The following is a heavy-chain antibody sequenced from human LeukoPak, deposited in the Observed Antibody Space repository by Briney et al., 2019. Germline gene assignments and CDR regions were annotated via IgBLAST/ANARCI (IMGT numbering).Heavy chain of an antibody. CDR2: INGSGGST. Sequence: GGSLRLSCAASGFTFSYYAMSWVRQAPGKGLEWVSDINGSGGSTYYTDSVKGRFTISRDNSKNTVYLQMSSLRAEDTAVYYCAKGASEYSDSSGQVDYWGQGTLVTVSS. J-gene: IGHJ4*02. V-gene: IGHV3-23*01. CDR3: AKGASEYSDSSGQVDY. CDR1: GFTFSYYA. D-gene: IGHD3-22*01.